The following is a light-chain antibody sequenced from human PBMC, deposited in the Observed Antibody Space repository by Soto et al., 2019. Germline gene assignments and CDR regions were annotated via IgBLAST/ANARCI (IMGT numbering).Light chain of an antibody. CDR1: QSVSNN. CDR2: GAS. Sequence: EMVMTQSPATLSVYPGERATLSCRASQSVSNNYLAWYQQKPGQAPRLLIYGASTRATGIPARFSGSGSGTEFTLTISSLQSEDYAVYYCHQYNNWPPWTFAQGTKVDI. V-gene: IGKV3-15*01. CDR3: HQYNNWPPWT. J-gene: IGKJ1*01.